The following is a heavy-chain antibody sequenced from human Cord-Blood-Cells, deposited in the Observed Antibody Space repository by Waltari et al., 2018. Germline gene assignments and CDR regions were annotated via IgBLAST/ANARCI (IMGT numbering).Heavy chain of an antibody. CDR1: GFTFDDYA. V-gene: IGHV3-43*02. D-gene: IGHD6-19*01. CDR2: ISVDGGST. J-gene: IGHJ4*02. Sequence: EVQLVESGGGVVQPGGSLRLSCAASGFTFDDYAMHWVREAPGKCVELVSLISVDGGSTYYADSVKGRFTISRDNSKNSLYLQMYSLRTEDTALYYCANFGTSGRFDYWGQGTLVTVSS. CDR3: ANFGTSGRFDY.